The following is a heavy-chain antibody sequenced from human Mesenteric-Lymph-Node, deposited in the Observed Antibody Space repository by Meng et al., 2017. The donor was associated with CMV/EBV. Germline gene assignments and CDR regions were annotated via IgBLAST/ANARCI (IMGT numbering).Heavy chain of an antibody. J-gene: IGHJ4*02. CDR1: GFTFSRYA. D-gene: IGHD3-22*01. Sequence: GESLKISCAASGFTFSRYAMSWVRQAPGKGLEWVSTIQGGDSDTYYADSVKGRFTISRANSYNTLFLQMNSLRAEDTAVYYCARESGPVTRIAFDYWGQGTLVTVSS. CDR3: ARESGPVTRIAFDY. V-gene: IGHV3-23*03. CDR2: IQGGDSDT.